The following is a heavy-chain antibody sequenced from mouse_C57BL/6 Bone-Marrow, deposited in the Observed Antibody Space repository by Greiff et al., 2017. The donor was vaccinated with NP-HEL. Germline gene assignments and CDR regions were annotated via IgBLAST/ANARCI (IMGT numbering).Heavy chain of an antibody. CDR2: IYPRSGNT. V-gene: IGHV1-81*01. J-gene: IGHJ1*03. Sequence: QVQLQQSGAELVRPGTSVKMSCKASGYTFTSYGISWVKQRPGQGLEWIGEIYPRSGNTYYNEKFKGKATLTADKSSSTAYMELRSLTSEDSAVYFCARDSSSYWYFDVWGTGTTVTVSS. CDR1: GYTFTSYG. D-gene: IGHD1-1*01. CDR3: ARDSSSYWYFDV.